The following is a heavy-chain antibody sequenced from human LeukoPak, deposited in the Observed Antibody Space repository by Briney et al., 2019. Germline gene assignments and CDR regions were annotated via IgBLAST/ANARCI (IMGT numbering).Heavy chain of an antibody. Sequence: GGSLRLSCAASGFTFSSYSMNWVRQAPGKGLEWVSSISSSSSYIYYADSVKGRFTISRDNAKNSLYLQMNSLRAEDTAVYYCAKDGESIAARPVYYYYMDVWGKGTTVTVSS. CDR3: AKDGESIAARPVYYYYMDV. V-gene: IGHV3-21*01. CDR2: ISSSSSYI. D-gene: IGHD6-6*01. J-gene: IGHJ6*03. CDR1: GFTFSSYS.